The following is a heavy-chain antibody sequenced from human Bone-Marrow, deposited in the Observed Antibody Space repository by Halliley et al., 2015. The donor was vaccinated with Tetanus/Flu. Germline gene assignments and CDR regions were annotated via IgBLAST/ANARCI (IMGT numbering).Heavy chain of an antibody. Sequence: SLRLSCVVSGVIFDHYALHWVRQAPGKGLEWVSTITWDSGKKMYADSVRGRFTVSRDTAKNSLHLQMSNLRPEDTAFYYCAKDSSYRDGLFLGRIGDWGQGTLVIVSS. D-gene: IGHD3-16*01. CDR3: AKDSSYRDGLFLGRIGD. CDR2: ITWDSGKK. V-gene: IGHV3-9*01. J-gene: IGHJ4*02. CDR1: GVIFDHYA.